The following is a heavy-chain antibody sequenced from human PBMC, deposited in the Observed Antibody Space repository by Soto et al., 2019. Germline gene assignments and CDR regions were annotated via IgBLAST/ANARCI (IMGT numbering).Heavy chain of an antibody. V-gene: IGHV3-30-3*01. Sequence: GGSLRLSCAASGFTFSSYAMHWVRQAPGKGLEWVAVISYDGSNKYYADSVKGRFTISRDNSKNTLYLQMNSLRAEDTAVYYCARAPTMIAGPDYWGQGTLVTVSS. CDR3: ARAPTMIAGPDY. D-gene: IGHD3-22*01. CDR1: GFTFSSYA. J-gene: IGHJ4*02. CDR2: ISYDGSNK.